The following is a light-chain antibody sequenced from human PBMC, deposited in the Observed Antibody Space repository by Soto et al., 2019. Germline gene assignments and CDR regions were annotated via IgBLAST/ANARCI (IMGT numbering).Light chain of an antibody. CDR3: SSFAGNNNLV. J-gene: IGLJ2*01. CDR2: EVS. CDR1: SSDVGGYNY. Sequence: QSALTQPPSASGSPGQSVTIACTGTSSDVGGYNYVSWYQQHPGKAPTLMLSEVSKRPSGVPDRFSGSKSGNTASLTVSGLQAEDEADYYCSSFAGNNNLVFGGGTKLTVL. V-gene: IGLV2-8*01.